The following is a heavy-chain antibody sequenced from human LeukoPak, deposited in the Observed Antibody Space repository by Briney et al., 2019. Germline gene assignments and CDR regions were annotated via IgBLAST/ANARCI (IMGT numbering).Heavy chain of an antibody. CDR2: MNPVSGNA. Sequence: GASVKVSCKASGYTFTNFDINWVRQAPGQGLEWMGWMNPVSGNARSAQKFQGRVTLTRDTSITTAYMELTSLRSDDTAFYYCARAPMGAAPLYWGQGTLVTVSS. J-gene: IGHJ4*02. D-gene: IGHD6-6*01. V-gene: IGHV1-8*01. CDR1: GYTFTNFD. CDR3: ARAPMGAAPLY.